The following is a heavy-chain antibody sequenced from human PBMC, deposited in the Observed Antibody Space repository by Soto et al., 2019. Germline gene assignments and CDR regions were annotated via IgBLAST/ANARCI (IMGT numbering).Heavy chain of an antibody. CDR2: ISYDGSNK. CDR3: ARDYMIVGYFDY. Sequence: QVQLVESGGGVVQPGRSLRLSCAASGFTFSSYAMHWLRQAPGKGLEWVAVISYDGSNKYYADSVKGRFTISRDNSKNTLYLQMNSLRVEDTAVYYCARDYMIVGYFDYWGQGTLVTVSS. V-gene: IGHV3-30-3*01. D-gene: IGHD3-22*01. CDR1: GFTFSSYA. J-gene: IGHJ4*02.